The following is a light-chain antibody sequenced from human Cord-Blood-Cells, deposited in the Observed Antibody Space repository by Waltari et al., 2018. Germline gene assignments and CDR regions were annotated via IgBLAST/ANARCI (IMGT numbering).Light chain of an antibody. V-gene: IGLV2-14*01. CDR3: SSYTSSSTYV. Sequence: QSALTQPASVSGSPGQSITISCTGTSSDVGGYNYVSWYQQHPGKAPQLMIYDVSNLPSGVSNRFSGSKSGNTASLTISGLQAEDEADYYCSSYTSSSTYVFGTGTKVTVL. CDR2: DVS. CDR1: SSDVGGYNY. J-gene: IGLJ1*01.